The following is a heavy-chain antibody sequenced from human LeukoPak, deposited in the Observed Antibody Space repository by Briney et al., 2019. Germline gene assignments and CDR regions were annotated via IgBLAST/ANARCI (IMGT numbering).Heavy chain of an antibody. CDR3: AVHGNPHWGGAFDS. Sequence: ASVKGSCKAPGATFSRYAIGWVRQAPGQGLDWMGGIIPFYGTANYAQKFQGRVTFTTDESASTVYMDLSSLKSEDTAVYYCAVHGNPHWGGAFDSWGQGTLVTVSS. V-gene: IGHV1-69*05. D-gene: IGHD2-21*01. CDR1: GATFSRYA. CDR2: IIPFYGTA. J-gene: IGHJ4*02.